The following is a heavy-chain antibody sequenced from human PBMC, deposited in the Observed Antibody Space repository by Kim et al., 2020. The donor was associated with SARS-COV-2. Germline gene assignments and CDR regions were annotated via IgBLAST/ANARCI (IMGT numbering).Heavy chain of an antibody. CDR1: GYNFTNFP. J-gene: IGHJ5*02. V-gene: IGHV1-3*01. CDR3: ARQTFFYFDP. CDR2: INGGNDNT. Sequence: ASVKVSCKASGYNFTNFPIHWVRQAPGQRLEWMGWINGGNDNTKYSQKFQGKVTITRDTSARTVYMELTTLTSEDTAVYYCARQTFFYFDPWGQGTLVTV. D-gene: IGHD3-3*01.